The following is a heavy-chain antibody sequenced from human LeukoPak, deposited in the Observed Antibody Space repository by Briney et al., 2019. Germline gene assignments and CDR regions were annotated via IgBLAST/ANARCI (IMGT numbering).Heavy chain of an antibody. CDR3: ARTSSTSYFRFDP. V-gene: IGHV4-31*03. D-gene: IGHD2-2*01. J-gene: IGHJ5*02. CDR2: IYYSGST. CDR1: GGSISSGDYY. Sequence: SETLSLTCTVSGGSISSGDYYWSWIRQHPGKGLEWIGYIYYSGSTYYNPSLKSRVTISVDTSKNQFSLKLSSVTAADTAVYYCARTSSTSYFRFDPWGQGTLVTVSS.